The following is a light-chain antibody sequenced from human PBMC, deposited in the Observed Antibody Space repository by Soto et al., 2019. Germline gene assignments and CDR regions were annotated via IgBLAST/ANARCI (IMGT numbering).Light chain of an antibody. CDR2: EVS. CDR3: SLYTSENAYV. J-gene: IGLJ1*01. Sequence: QSALTXPPSVSGSPGQSVTISCTGTSTDFVSYNRVSWYQQPPGTAPKLMIYEVSKRPSGVPDRFSGSKSGNTASLTISGLQAADEADYYCSLYTSENAYVFGTGTKVTVL. CDR1: STDFVSYNR. V-gene: IGLV2-18*01.